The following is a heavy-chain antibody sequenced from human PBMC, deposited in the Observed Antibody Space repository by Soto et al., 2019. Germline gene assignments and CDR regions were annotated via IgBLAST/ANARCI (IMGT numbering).Heavy chain of an antibody. CDR1: GFTFSSYA. D-gene: IGHD4-17*01. V-gene: IGHV3-23*01. Sequence: GGSLRLSCAASGFTFSSYAMGWVRQAPGKGLEWVSAISGSGGSTFYADSVKGRFTISRDNSKNTLYLQMNSLRAEDTAVYFCAKSAGDYYYYYGMDVWGQGTTVTVSS. CDR2: ISGSGGST. CDR3: AKSAGDYYYYYGMDV. J-gene: IGHJ6*02.